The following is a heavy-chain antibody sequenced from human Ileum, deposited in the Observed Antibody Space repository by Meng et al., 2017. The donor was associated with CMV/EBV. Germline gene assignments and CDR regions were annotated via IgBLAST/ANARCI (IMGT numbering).Heavy chain of an antibody. D-gene: IGHD3-10*01. CDR3: ARAEGYGSFDY. J-gene: IGHJ4*02. Sequence: VVSGEGVVKPWVYQSLSCVAPGFTFRTYSMNWVRQAPWKGLEWVSSISGTSSYISYADSVKGRFTISRDSAKNSLYLQMNSLRAEDTAVYHCARAEGYGSFDYWGQGTLVTVSS. CDR2: ISGTSSYI. V-gene: IGHV3-21*01. CDR1: GFTFRTYS.